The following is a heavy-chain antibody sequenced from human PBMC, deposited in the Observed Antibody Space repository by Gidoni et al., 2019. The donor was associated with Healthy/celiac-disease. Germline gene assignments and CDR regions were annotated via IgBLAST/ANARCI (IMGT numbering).Heavy chain of an antibody. CDR1: GFTFSSYA. D-gene: IGHD2-2*01. J-gene: IGHJ6*02. CDR2: ISGSGGST. V-gene: IGHV3-23*01. Sequence: EVQLLESGGGLVQPGGSLRLSCAASGFTFSSYAMSWVRQAPGKGLEWVSAISGSGGSTYYADSVKGRFTISRDNSKNTLYLQMNSLRAEDTAVYYCAKDLTVVPAAPYHYYYYGMDVWGQGTTVTVSS. CDR3: AKDLTVVPAAPYHYYYYGMDV.